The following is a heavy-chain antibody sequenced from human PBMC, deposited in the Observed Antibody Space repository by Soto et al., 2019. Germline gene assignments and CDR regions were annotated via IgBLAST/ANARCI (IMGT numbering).Heavy chain of an antibody. Sequence: ESGGGVVQPGRSLRLSCAASGFIFSSYGMHWVRQAPGKGLEWVAVIWYDGSNKYYADSVKGRFTISRDNSKNTLYLQMNSLRAEDTAVYYCARDPATYYDYVWGLYGMDVWGQGTTVTVSS. CDR3: ARDPATYYDYVWGLYGMDV. CDR1: GFIFSSYG. D-gene: IGHD3-16*01. V-gene: IGHV3-33*01. CDR2: IWYDGSNK. J-gene: IGHJ6*02.